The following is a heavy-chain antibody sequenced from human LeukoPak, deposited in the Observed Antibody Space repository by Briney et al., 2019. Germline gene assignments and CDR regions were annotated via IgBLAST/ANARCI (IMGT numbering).Heavy chain of an antibody. V-gene: IGHV3-23*01. CDR2: IFPSGGEI. J-gene: IGHJ4*02. CDR1: GFTFSTLA. CDR3: ATYRQVLLSFES. Sequence: GGSLRLSCEASGFTFSTLAMIWVRQPPGKGLEWVSSIFPSGGEIHYADSVRGRFTISRDNSKSTLSLQMNSLRAEDTAIYYCATYRQVLLSFESWGQGTLVTVSS. D-gene: IGHD2/OR15-2a*01.